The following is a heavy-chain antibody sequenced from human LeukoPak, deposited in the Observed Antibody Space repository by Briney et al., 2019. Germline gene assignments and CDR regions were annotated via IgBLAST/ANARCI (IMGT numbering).Heavy chain of an antibody. V-gene: IGHV5-51*01. CDR3: ARHGYRHDSSGKFDP. J-gene: IGHJ5*02. Sequence: GESLKISCKGSGYSFTSYWIGWVRQMPGKGLEWVGIIYPGDSDARYSPSFQGQVTISADKSISTAYLQWSSLKASDTAMYYCARHGYRHDSSGKFDPWGQGTLVTVSS. D-gene: IGHD3-22*01. CDR2: IYPGDSDA. CDR1: GYSFTSYW.